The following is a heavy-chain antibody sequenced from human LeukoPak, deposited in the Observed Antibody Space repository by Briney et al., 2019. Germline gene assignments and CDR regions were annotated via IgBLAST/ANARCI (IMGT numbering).Heavy chain of an antibody. CDR1: GLTVSSKY. CDR3: AREGYDSSGYPRLLDY. J-gene: IGHJ4*02. Sequence: GGSLRLSCAASGLTVSSKYITWVRQPPGKGLEWVSVLHAAGGTYYADSVKGRVTISRHISKNTVYLQMNSLRAEYTAVYYCAREGYDSSGYPRLLDYWGQGTLVTVSS. V-gene: IGHV3-53*04. D-gene: IGHD3-22*01. CDR2: LHAAGGT.